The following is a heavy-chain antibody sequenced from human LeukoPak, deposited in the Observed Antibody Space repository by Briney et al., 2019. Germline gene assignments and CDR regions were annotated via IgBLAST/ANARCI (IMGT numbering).Heavy chain of an antibody. V-gene: IGHV3-21*01. Sequence: GGSLRLSCAASGFIFSDYEMNWVRQAPGKGLEWVSSISSSSSYIYYADSVKGRFTISRDNAKNSLYLQMNSLRAEDTAVYYCARYCSGGSCSLYHYGMDVWGQGTTVTVSS. J-gene: IGHJ6*02. D-gene: IGHD2-15*01. CDR2: ISSSSSYI. CDR3: ARYCSGGSCSLYHYGMDV. CDR1: GFIFSDYE.